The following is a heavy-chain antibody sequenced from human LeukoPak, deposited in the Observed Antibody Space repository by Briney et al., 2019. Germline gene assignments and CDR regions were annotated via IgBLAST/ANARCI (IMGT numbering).Heavy chain of an antibody. V-gene: IGHV4-34*01. CDR3: ARGAYGDYSGVFYYYYGMDV. CDR1: GGSFSGYY. Sequence: SETLSLTCAVYGGSFSGYYWSWIRQPPGKGLEWIGEINHSGSTNYNPSLKSRVTISVDTSKNQFSLKLSSVTAADTAVYYCARGAYGDYSGVFYYYYGMDVWGQGTTVTVSS. J-gene: IGHJ6*02. CDR2: INHSGST. D-gene: IGHD4-17*01.